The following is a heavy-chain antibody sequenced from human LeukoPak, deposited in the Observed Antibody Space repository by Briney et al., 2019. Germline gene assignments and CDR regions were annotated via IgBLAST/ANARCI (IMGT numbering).Heavy chain of an antibody. Sequence: PGGSLRLSCAASGFTFSSYNMNWVRQAPGKGLEWVSSITSGSSYRFYADSVKGRFTISRDNAKNSLYLQMNSLRAEDTAVYYCARTEGFWGSYHHWDCWGQGTLVTVSS. V-gene: IGHV3-21*01. J-gene: IGHJ4*02. CDR1: GFTFSSYN. CDR2: ITSGSSYR. D-gene: IGHD3-16*02. CDR3: ARTEGFWGSYHHWDC.